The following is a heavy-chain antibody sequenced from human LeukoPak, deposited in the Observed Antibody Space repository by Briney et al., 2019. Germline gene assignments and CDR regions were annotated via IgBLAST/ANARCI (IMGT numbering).Heavy chain of an antibody. V-gene: IGHV4-39*02. CDR3: ARDLGYSSGWYDY. CDR1: GGSISSSYYY. CDR2: INYSGST. J-gene: IGHJ4*02. Sequence: PSETLSLTCTVSGGSISSSYYYWGWIRQPPGKGLEWIGSINYSGSTYDNPSLKSRVTLSVDTSKNQFSLKLSSVTAADTAVYYCARDLGYSSGWYDYWGQGTLVTVSS. D-gene: IGHD6-19*01.